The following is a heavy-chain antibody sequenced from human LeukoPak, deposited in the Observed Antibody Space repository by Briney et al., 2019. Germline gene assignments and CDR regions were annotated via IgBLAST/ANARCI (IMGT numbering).Heavy chain of an antibody. CDR1: GFTFSSYS. CDR2: ISSSSSTI. D-gene: IGHD6-13*01. Sequence: PGGSLRLSCAASGFTFSSYSMTWVRQAPGKGLEWVGYISSSSSTIYHADSVKGRFTISRDNAKNSLYLQMNRLRAEDTAAYYCARDREGAAAGAFDYWGQGTLVTVSS. CDR3: ARDREGAAAGAFDY. V-gene: IGHV3-48*01. J-gene: IGHJ4*02.